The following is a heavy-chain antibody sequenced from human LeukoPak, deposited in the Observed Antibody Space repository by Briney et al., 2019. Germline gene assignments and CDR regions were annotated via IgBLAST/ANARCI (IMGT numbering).Heavy chain of an antibody. CDR2: INPNSGGT. CDR1: GYTFTGYY. CDR3: ARELTGDDYFDY. Sequence: RASVKVSCKASGYTFTGYYMHWVRQAPGQGLEWMGRINPNSGGTNYAQKFQGRVTMTRDTSISTAYMELSRLRSDDTAVYYCARELTGDDYFDYWGQGTLVTVSS. D-gene: IGHD7-27*01. J-gene: IGHJ4*02. V-gene: IGHV1-2*06.